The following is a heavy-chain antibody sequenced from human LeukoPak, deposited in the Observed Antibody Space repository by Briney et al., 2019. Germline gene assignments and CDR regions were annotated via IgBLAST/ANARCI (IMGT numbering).Heavy chain of an antibody. Sequence: PSETLSLTCTVSSGSIRSYHWAWIRQPGGKELEWIGRIYTTGGTDYNPSLKSRVTMSVDTSKNQFSLNLRSVTTADTAFYYCARNGYTKSWTHLDYWGQGILVSVSS. CDR2: IYTTGGT. D-gene: IGHD3/OR15-3a*01. V-gene: IGHV4-4*07. J-gene: IGHJ4*02. CDR3: ARNGYTKSWTHLDY. CDR1: SGSIRSYH.